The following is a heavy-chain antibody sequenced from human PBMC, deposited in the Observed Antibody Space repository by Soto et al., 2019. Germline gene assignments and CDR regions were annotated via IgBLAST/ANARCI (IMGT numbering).Heavy chain of an antibody. CDR3: ARDRRDGDTI. J-gene: IGHJ4*02. Sequence: EVQVVESGGGLVQLGGSLRLSCAASGFYVSGYYMSWFRQAPGKGLEWVSVIYRGGDIYYADSVQGRFTTSRDISRNSLDLQMNGLRAEDTAIYSCARDRRDGDTIWGQGVVVTVSS. D-gene: IGHD3-3*01. CDR2: IYRGGDI. V-gene: IGHV3-66*01. CDR1: GFYVSGYY.